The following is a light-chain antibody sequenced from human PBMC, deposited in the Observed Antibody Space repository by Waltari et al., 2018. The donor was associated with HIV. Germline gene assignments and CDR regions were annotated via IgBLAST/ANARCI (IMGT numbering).Light chain of an antibody. V-gene: IGLV3-9*01. Sequence: SFDLTQPLSVSVSLGETARITCGGNNIGSKNVHWYQQKPGQAPVLVMYRDSSRPSGIPERFSGSNSGNTATLTISRVQAVDEGIYYCQVYDSNTVVFGGGAKLAVL. CDR1: NIGSKN. CDR2: RDS. J-gene: IGLJ3*02. CDR3: QVYDSNTVV.